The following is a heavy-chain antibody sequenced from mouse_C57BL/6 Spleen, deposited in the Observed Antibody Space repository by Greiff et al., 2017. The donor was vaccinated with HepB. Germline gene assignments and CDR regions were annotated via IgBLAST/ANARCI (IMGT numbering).Heavy chain of an antibody. V-gene: IGHV3-6*01. CDR1: GYSITSGYY. J-gene: IGHJ3*01. CDR3: AYSNYFRFAY. CDR2: ISYDGSN. D-gene: IGHD2-5*01. Sequence: DVKLQESGPGLVKPSQSLSLTCSVTGYSITSGYYWNWIRQFPGNKLEWMGYISYDGSNNYNPSLKNRISITRDTSKNQFFLKLNSVTTEDTATYCCAYSNYFRFAYWGQGTLVTVSA.